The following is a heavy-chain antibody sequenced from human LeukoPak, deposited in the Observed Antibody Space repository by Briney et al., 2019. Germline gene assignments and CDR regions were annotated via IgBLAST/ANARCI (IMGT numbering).Heavy chain of an antibody. CDR1: GGSISSYY. J-gene: IGHJ5*02. Sequence: SETLSLTCTVSGGSISSYYWSWIRQPAGKGLEWIGRIYTSGSTNYYPSLKSRVTMSVDTSKNQFSLKLSSVTAADTAVYYCARDLGCSSTSCSNWFDPWGQGTLVTVSS. V-gene: IGHV4-4*07. CDR3: ARDLGCSSTSCSNWFDP. CDR2: IYTSGST. D-gene: IGHD2-2*01.